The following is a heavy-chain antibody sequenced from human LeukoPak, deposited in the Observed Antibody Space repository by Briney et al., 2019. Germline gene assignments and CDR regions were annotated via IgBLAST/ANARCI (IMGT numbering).Heavy chain of an antibody. V-gene: IGHV4-59*01. CDR3: ARSGGYSSPQNY. CDR1: GGSISSYY. Sequence: PSETLSLTCTVSGGSISSYYWSWLRQPPGKGLEWLGYIYYSGTTNYNPSLKSRVTISVDTSKSQFSLKLNSVTAADTAVYYCARSGGYSSPQNYWGQGTLVTVSS. D-gene: IGHD6-19*01. CDR2: IYYSGTT. J-gene: IGHJ4*02.